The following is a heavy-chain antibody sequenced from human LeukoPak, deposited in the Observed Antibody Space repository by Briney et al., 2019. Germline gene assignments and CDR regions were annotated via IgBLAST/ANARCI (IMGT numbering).Heavy chain of an antibody. J-gene: IGHJ4*02. CDR2: ISHDGSDN. V-gene: IGHV3-30*18. Sequence: PGGSLRLSCAASGFTFSSYGMHWVRQAPGKGLEWVAVISHDGSDNHYADSVKGRFTISRDNSKNTVYPQMTSLRPEDTAVYFCAKELYFGSGSYPDYWGQGTLVRVSS. CDR3: AKELYFGSGSYPDY. D-gene: IGHD3-10*01. CDR1: GFTFSSYG.